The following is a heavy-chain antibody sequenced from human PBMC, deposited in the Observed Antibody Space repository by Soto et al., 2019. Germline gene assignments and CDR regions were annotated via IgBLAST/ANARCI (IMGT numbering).Heavy chain of an antibody. V-gene: IGHV1-8*01. J-gene: IGHJ3*02. Sequence: ASVKVSCKASGYTFTSYDINWVRQATGQGLEWMGWMNPNSGNTGYAQKFQGRVTMTRNTSISTAYMELSSLRSEDTAVYYCGIAAAGLDAFDIWGQGTMVTVSS. CDR3: GIAAAGLDAFDI. CDR2: MNPNSGNT. D-gene: IGHD6-13*01. CDR1: GYTFTSYD.